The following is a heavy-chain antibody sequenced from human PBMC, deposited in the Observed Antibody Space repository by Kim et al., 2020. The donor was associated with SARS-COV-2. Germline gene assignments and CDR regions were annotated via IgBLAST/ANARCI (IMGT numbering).Heavy chain of an antibody. D-gene: IGHD6-13*01. V-gene: IGHV4-31*03. CDR3: AQREAAGGLDS. CDR1: GRSLSRGGNY. J-gene: IGHJ5*01. Sequence: SETLSLTRSVSGRSLSRGGNYWSWIRQHPGKGLEWVGYIHDTGTSFYNPSLKSRVTISMETSKNEISLKLTSVTAADTAVYFCAQREAAGGLDSWGQGTLVTVS. CDR2: IHDTGTS.